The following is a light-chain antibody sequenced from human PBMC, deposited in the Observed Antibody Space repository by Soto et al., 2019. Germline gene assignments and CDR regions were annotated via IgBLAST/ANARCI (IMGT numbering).Light chain of an antibody. CDR2: DAS. CDR1: QSISSW. V-gene: IGKV1-5*01. J-gene: IGKJ5*01. CDR3: QQYNTYST. Sequence: DIQMTQSPSTLSATAGDRVTITCRASQSISSWLAWYQHKPGKAPKLLIYDASSLKSGVPARFSGSGSGTEFTLTISSLQPDDFATYYCQQYNTYSTFGQGTRLEI.